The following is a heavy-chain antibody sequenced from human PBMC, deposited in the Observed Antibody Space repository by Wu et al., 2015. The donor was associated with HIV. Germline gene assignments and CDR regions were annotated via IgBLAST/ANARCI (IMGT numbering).Heavy chain of an antibody. Sequence: QVQLVQSGAEVKKPGASVKVSCKASGYTFTSYGISWVRQAPGQGLEWMGWISAYNGNTNYAQKLQGRVTMTTDTSTSTAYMELRSLRSDDTAVYYCARVSVRGQQLVPEDAFDIWGQGTMVTVSS. CDR1: GYTFTSYG. CDR3: ARVSVRGQQLVPEDAFDI. V-gene: IGHV1-18*01. CDR2: ISAYNGNT. J-gene: IGHJ3*02. D-gene: IGHD6-13*01.